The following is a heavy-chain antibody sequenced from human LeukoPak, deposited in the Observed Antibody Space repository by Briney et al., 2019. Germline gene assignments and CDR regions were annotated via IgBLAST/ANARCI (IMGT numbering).Heavy chain of an antibody. D-gene: IGHD3-9*01. CDR3: ARLTYYDILFDP. J-gene: IGHJ5*02. Sequence: SGPTLVNPTQTLTLTCTFSGFSLSTSGVGVGWIRQPPGKALEWLALIYWDNDKRYSPSLKSRLTITKDTSKNQVVLTMTNMDPVDTATYYCARLTYYDILFDPWGQGTLVTVSS. V-gene: IGHV2-5*02. CDR1: GFSLSTSGVG. CDR2: IYWDNDK.